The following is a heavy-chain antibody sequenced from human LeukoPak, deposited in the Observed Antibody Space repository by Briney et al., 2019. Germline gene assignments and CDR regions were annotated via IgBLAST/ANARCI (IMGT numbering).Heavy chain of an antibody. CDR3: ARDRRDTAMNCYYYYGMDV. CDR1: GGSVSSGSYY. D-gene: IGHD5-18*01. V-gene: IGHV4-61*01. CDR2: IYYGGST. J-gene: IGHJ6*02. Sequence: SETLSLTCTVSGGSVSSGSYYWSWIRQPPGKGLEWIGYIYYGGSTNYNPSLKSRVTISVDTSKNQFSLKLSSVTAADTAVYYCARDRRDTAMNCYYYYGMDVWGQGTTVTVSS.